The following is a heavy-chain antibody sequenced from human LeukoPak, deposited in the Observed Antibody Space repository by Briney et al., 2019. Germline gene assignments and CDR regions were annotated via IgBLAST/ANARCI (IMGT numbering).Heavy chain of an antibody. CDR3: AQSPSSSSPFDY. CDR2: IIPIFGTA. D-gene: IGHD6-6*01. V-gene: IGHV1-69*05. J-gene: IGHJ4*02. Sequence: GASVKVSCKASGGTFSSYAISWVRQAPGQGLEWMGGIIPIFGTANYAQKFQGRVTMTRDTSISTAYMELSRLRSDDTAVYYCAQSPSSSSPFDYWGQGTLVTVSS. CDR1: GGTFSSYA.